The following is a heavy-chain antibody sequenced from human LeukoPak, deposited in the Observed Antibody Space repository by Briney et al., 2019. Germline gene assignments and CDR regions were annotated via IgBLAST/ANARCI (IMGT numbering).Heavy chain of an antibody. CDR1: GFTFSSYG. J-gene: IGHJ4*02. D-gene: IGHD2-2*01. Sequence: GGSLRLSCAASGFTFSSYGMHWVRQAPGKGLEGVAFIRYDGSNKYYADSVKGRFTISRDNSKNTLYLQMNSLRAEDTAVYYCATQATRIVVVPAAIDYWGQGTLVTVSS. V-gene: IGHV3-30*02. CDR2: IRYDGSNK. CDR3: ATQATRIVVVPAAIDY.